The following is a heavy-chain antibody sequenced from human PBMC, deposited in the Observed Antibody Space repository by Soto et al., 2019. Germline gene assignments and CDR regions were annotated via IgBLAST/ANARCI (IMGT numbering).Heavy chain of an antibody. Sequence: SETLSLTCDVSGDSLNGGAYYWSWSRQSPGRGLEWIGHIYHTGSTNYNPSLRSRLTISLDTSKNQFSLTLRSVNAVDTGVYYCARSWGGDGYSHWGQGTLVTVSS. D-gene: IGHD2-15*01. V-gene: IGHV4-61*08. J-gene: IGHJ4*02. CDR3: ARSWGGDGYSH. CDR1: GDSLNGGAYY. CDR2: IYHTGST.